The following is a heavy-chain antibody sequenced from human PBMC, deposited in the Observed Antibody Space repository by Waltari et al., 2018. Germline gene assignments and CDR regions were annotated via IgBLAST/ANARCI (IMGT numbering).Heavy chain of an antibody. CDR1: GGDVRSYS. J-gene: IGHJ4*02. V-gene: IGHV1-69*01. Sequence: QEQLVQSGAEMKRPGSSVRVSCKASGGDVRSYSFIWVRQAPGQGLEWMGGILPILYTTNYAQTFQDRVTITADESTSTVYMELRSLTSHDTAVYYCARDLGTGDLAYWGQGTLVTVSS. CDR2: ILPILYTT. D-gene: IGHD7-27*01. CDR3: ARDLGTGDLAY.